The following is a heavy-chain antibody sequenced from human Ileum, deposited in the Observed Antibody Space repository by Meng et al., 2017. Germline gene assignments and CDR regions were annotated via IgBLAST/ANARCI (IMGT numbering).Heavy chain of an antibody. D-gene: IGHD2-8*01. J-gene: IGHJ4*02. CDR1: GGSIRSGDYY. Sequence: QVQLRESGPRLVKPSQTLSLTCTVSGGSIRSGDYYWSWVRQSPGKGPEWIGYIYSNGNTYSNPSLRGRLMISIDTSKNQFSLKLSSVTAADTAVYYCARAPKYCTNAVCSRPLDSWGQGTLVTVSS. CDR3: ARAPKYCTNAVCSRPLDS. V-gene: IGHV4-30-4*01. CDR2: IYSNGNT.